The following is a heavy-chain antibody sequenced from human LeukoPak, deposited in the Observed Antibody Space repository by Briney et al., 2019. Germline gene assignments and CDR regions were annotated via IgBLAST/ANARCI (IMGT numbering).Heavy chain of an antibody. CDR2: INPSGGST. CDR3: AREPSESFIDY. D-gene: IGHD1-26*01. J-gene: IGHJ4*02. V-gene: IGHV1-46*01. CDR1: GYTFTSYY. Sequence: ASVKVSCKASGYTFTSYYMHWVRQAPGQGLEWMGIINPSGGSTSYAQKFQGRVTITRNTSISTAYMELSSLRSEDTAVYYCAREPSESFIDYWGQGTLVTVSS.